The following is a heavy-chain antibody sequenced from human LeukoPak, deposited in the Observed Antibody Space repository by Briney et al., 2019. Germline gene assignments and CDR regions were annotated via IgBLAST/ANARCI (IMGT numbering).Heavy chain of an antibody. CDR1: GYTFTGYY. D-gene: IGHD6-19*01. CDR2: IIPIFGTA. V-gene: IGHV1-69*06. CDR3: ARTSWLVHYYFDY. Sequence: SVKVSCKASGYTFTGYYMHWVRQAPGQGLEWMGGIIPIFGTANYAQKFQGRVTITADKSTSTAYMELSSLRSEDTAVYYCARTSWLVHYYFDYWGQGTLVTVSS. J-gene: IGHJ4*02.